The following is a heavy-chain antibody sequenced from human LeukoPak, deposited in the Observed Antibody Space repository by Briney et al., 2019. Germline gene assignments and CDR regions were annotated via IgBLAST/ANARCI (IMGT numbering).Heavy chain of an antibody. D-gene: IGHD3-10*01. V-gene: IGHV3-20*01. Sequence: PGGSLRLSCAASGFTFDDYGMSWVRQAPGKGLEWVSGINWNGGSTGYADSVKGRFTISRDNAKNSLYLQMNSRRAEDTALYHCARADAYYGSGSGGAAFDIWGQGTMVTVSS. CDR3: ARADAYYGSGSGGAAFDI. J-gene: IGHJ3*02. CDR2: INWNGGST. CDR1: GFTFDDYG.